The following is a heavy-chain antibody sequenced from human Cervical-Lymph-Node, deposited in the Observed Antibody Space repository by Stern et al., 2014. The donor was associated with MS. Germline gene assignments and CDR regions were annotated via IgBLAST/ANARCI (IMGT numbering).Heavy chain of an antibody. Sequence: EVQLVESGAETKKPGESLKISCQGSGDFFTNYWIAWVRQMPGKGLEWMGIIYPSNSDGRYSPSFQGQVNISADKPISTAYLQWGSLKASDSAVYYCARHFASGHSGHDWHFDLWGQGTRVIVSS. CDR3: ARHFASGHSGHDWHFDL. CDR1: GDFFTNYW. D-gene: IGHD5-12*01. J-gene: IGHJ4*02. V-gene: IGHV5-51*04. CDR2: IYPSNSDG.